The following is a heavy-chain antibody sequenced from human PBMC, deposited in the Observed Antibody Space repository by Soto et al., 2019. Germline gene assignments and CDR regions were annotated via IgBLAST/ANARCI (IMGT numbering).Heavy chain of an antibody. D-gene: IGHD6-13*01. CDR1: GFSFSNYA. CDR2: TSGNGVNT. V-gene: IGHV3-23*01. J-gene: IGHJ5*02. CDR3: ARSERAAGIVWLDP. Sequence: GGSLRLSCAASGFSFSNYAMTWVRQAPGKGLEWVAGTSGNGVNTHHADSVKGRFTISRDNSQNTVFLQMISLRVDDTAQYYSARSERAAGIVWLDPWGQGTPVTVSS.